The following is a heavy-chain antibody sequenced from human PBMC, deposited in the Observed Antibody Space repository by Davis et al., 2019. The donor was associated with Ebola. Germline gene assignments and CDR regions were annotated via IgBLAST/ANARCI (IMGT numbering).Heavy chain of an antibody. CDR3: ARVRAFRVTGTHDY. J-gene: IGHJ4*02. CDR1: GGSISSSNW. D-gene: IGHD2-8*02. V-gene: IGHV4-4*02. CDR2: IYHSGST. Sequence: SETLSLTCAVSGGSISSSNWWSWVRQHPGKGLEWIGEIYHSGSTNYNPFLKSRVTISVDKSKNQFSLKLSSVTAADTAVYYCARVRAFRVTGTHDYWGQGTLVTVSS.